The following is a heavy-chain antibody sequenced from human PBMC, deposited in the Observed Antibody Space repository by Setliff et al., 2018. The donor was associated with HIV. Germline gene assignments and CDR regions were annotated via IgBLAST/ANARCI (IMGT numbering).Heavy chain of an antibody. CDR3: ARVPGRDYYDTSGDFDY. J-gene: IGHJ4*02. CDR2: IYYSGST. CDR1: GFSISRSYY. D-gene: IGHD3-22*01. V-gene: IGHV4-28*03. Sequence: SETLSLTCSVSGFSISRSYYWAWIRQPPGKGLEWIGYIYYSGSTHYNPSLTSRVTISVDTSKNQFSLKVTSVTAADTAVYYCARVPGRDYYDTSGDFDYWGLGTLVTVSS.